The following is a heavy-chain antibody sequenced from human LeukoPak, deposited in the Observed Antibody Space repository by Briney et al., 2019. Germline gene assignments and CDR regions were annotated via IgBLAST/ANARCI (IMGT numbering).Heavy chain of an antibody. V-gene: IGHV3-21*01. CDR3: AKDPDYYDSSGYGLDY. J-gene: IGHJ4*02. Sequence: GGSLRLSCAASGFTFSNYDMNWVRQAPGKGLEWVASITPSSKYIYYADSVKDRFTISRDNAKNSLYLQMNSLRAEDTAVYYCAKDPDYYDSSGYGLDYWGQGTLVTVSS. D-gene: IGHD3-22*01. CDR1: GFTFSNYD. CDR2: ITPSSKYI.